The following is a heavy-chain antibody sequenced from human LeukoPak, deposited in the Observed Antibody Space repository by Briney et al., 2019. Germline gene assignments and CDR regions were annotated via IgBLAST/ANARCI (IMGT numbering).Heavy chain of an antibody. J-gene: IGHJ4*02. CDR2: ISGSGGGT. CDR3: ARGNPGGEYY. Sequence: PGGSLRLSCAASGFTFSSYAMSWVRQAPGKGLEWVSAISGSGGGTYYADSVKGRFSISRDNSKNTLYLQMNSLRAEDTAVYYCARGNPGGEYYWGQGTLVTVSS. V-gene: IGHV3-23*01. D-gene: IGHD1-14*01. CDR1: GFTFSSYA.